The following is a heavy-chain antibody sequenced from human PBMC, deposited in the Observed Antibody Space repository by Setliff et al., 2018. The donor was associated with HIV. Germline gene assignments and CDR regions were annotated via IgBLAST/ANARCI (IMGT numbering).Heavy chain of an antibody. J-gene: IGHJ4*02. D-gene: IGHD3-16*02. CDR2: ISIGSGGAT. Sequence: GGSLRLSCAASGFTFRNYKFNWVRQAPGRGLEWVSSISIGSGGATDYADSVQGRFTISRDNSKNTLYLQMNRLRADDTAIYYCAKGASLVPRRPHFCYFDYWGQGILVTVSS. CDR1: GFTFRNYK. CDR3: AKGASLVPRRPHFCYFDY. V-gene: IGHV3-23*01.